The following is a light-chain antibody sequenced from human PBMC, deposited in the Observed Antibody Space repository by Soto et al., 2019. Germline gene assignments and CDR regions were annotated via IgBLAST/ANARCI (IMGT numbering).Light chain of an antibody. J-gene: IGKJ4*01. CDR3: QQYSSYPLT. Sequence: DIQMNQSPSTLSASVGDRVTITCRASQNIDIWLAWYQQKPGKAPNLLIYKASTLQSGVPSRFSGSGSGTEFTLTISSLQPDDFASYYCQQYSSYPLTFGGGTEVEIK. V-gene: IGKV1-5*03. CDR1: QNIDIW. CDR2: KAS.